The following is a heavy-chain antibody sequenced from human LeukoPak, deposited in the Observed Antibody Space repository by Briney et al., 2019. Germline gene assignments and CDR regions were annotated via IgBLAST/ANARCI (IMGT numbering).Heavy chain of an antibody. D-gene: IGHD1-26*01. V-gene: IGHV3-49*03. CDR3: TTDLWELLYYYGMDV. CDR2: IRSKAYGETA. CDR1: GFTFGDYA. Sequence: GGSLRLSCTASGFTFGDYAMSWIRQAPGKGLEWVGFIRSKAYGETADYAAPVKGRFTISRDDSKNTLYLQMNSLKTEDTAVYYCTTDLWELLYYYGMDVWGQGTTVTVSS. J-gene: IGHJ6*02.